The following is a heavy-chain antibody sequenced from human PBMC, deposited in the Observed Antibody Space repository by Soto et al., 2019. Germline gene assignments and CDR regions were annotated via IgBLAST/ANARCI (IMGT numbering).Heavy chain of an antibody. CDR1: GDTFSRYT. V-gene: IGHV1-69*13. CDR2: IVPNFGTP. Sequence: ASVKVSCKASGDTFSRYTFNWVRQAPGQGLEWMGGIVPNFGTPNYAPTFQDRVAITADESTNTAYMEINGLTSEDTAIYYCARGGYIDPSRHFDVWGQGTLVTVSS. D-gene: IGHD5-18*01. J-gene: IGHJ3*01. CDR3: ARGGYIDPSRHFDV.